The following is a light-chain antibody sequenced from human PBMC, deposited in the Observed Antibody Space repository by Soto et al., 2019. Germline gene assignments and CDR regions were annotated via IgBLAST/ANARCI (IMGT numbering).Light chain of an antibody. CDR2: GAS. Sequence: EIVLTQSPGTLSLSPGEIAALSCRASQSVSSRLAWYRHKSGQAPRLLISGASRRATGIPDRFSGSGSGTDFTLTISRLEPEDFAVYYCQQYGNSPQTFGQGTKVDIK. V-gene: IGKV3-20*01. CDR3: QQYGNSPQT. CDR1: QSVSSR. J-gene: IGKJ1*01.